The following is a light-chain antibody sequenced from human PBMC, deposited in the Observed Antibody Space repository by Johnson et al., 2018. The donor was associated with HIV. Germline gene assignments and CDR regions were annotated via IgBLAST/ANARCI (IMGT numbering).Light chain of an antibody. CDR2: YNN. J-gene: IGLJ1*01. Sequence: QSVLTQPPSVSAAPGQKVTISCSGSSSNIGNNYVSWYQQLPGTAPKLLIYYNNKRPSGIPDRFSGSKSGTSATLGITGLQTGDEADYYCGPWDSSLRVYVFGTVTNVTVL. CDR3: GPWDSSLRVYV. V-gene: IGLV1-51*01. CDR1: SSNIGNNY.